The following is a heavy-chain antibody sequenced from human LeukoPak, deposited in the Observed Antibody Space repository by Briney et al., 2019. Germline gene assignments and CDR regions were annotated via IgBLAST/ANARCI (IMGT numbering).Heavy chain of an antibody. CDR2: IYYSGST. D-gene: IGHD4-17*01. CDR1: GDSMSSYY. CDR3: ARDPGGYGDYEAHWFDP. J-gene: IGHJ5*02. V-gene: IGHV4-39*07. Sequence: SETLSLTCTVSGDSMSSYYWGWIRQPPGKGLEWIGSIYYSGSTYYNPSLKSRVTISVDTSKDQFSLKLSSVTAADTAVYYCARDPGGYGDYEAHWFDPWGQGTLVTVSS.